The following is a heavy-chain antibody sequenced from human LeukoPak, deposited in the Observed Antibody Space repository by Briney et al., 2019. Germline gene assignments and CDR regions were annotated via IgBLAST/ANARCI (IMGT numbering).Heavy chain of an antibody. D-gene: IGHD3-10*01. CDR2: IYYSGST. V-gene: IGHV4-39*01. Sequence: PSGTLSLTCTVPGGSISSSSYYWGWIRQPPGKGPEWIGSIYYSGSTYHNPSLKSRVTISVDTCKNQFSLKLTSVTASDTAVYYCASVITMVQGVIRWGFDYWGQGTLVTVSS. CDR1: GGSISSSSYY. J-gene: IGHJ4*02. CDR3: ASVITMVQGVIRWGFDY.